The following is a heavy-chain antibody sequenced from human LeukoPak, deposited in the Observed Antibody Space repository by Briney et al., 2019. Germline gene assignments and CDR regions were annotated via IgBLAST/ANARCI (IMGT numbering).Heavy chain of an antibody. V-gene: IGHV4-61*01. CDR1: GASVSSASY. CDR2: IYNGVNT. D-gene: IGHD1-26*01. Sequence: SETLSLTCTVSGASVSSASYWTWIRQPPGRGVEWIAHIYNGVNTNYNPSLKSRVTISVDTSKNQFSLRLNSVTAADTAVYYCARSRAFNSGAFDPWGQGSLVTVSS. J-gene: IGHJ5*02. CDR3: ARSRAFNSGAFDP.